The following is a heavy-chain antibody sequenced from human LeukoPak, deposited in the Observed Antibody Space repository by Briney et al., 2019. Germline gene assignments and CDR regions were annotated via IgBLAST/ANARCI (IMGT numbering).Heavy chain of an antibody. V-gene: IGHV4-39*01. D-gene: IGHD6-19*01. Sequence: SETLSLTCTVSGGSISSGSSYWGWPRQPPGKGLEWIGSIYYSGSTYCNPSLKSRVTISVDTSKNQFSLKLRSVTAADTAVYYCARLFPIAVAGTPFDYWGQGTLVTVSS. CDR2: IYYSGST. CDR1: GGSISSGSSY. CDR3: ARLFPIAVAGTPFDY. J-gene: IGHJ4*02.